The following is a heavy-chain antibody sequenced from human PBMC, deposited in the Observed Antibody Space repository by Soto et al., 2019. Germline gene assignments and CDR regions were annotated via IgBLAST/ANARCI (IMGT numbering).Heavy chain of an antibody. CDR2: IYYSGTT. CDR1: GDSISRTGYY. Sequence: SETLSLTCTVSGDSISRTGYYWSWIRQHPGSGLEWIGYIYYSGTTYYNPSLRSRVTISIDTSNHQFFLDLRSVSAADTAVYFCARNAYDNSPAYYFDYWGQGILVTVSS. D-gene: IGHD1-1*01. CDR3: ARNAYDNSPAYYFDY. V-gene: IGHV4-31*03. J-gene: IGHJ4*02.